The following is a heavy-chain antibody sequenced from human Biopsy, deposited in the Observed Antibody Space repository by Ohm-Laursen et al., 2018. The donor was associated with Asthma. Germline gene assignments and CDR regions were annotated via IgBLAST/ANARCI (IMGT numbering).Heavy chain of an antibody. J-gene: IGHJ4*02. CDR2: ILTKFDIT. CDR1: GGTFSNFA. Sequence: GSSVKVSCNAPGGTFSNFAFSWVRQAPGHGLEWMGTILTKFDITSYAEKFQGRVTITADKSTSTTYMELSRLRSEDTAVYYCARSYDTDSYPVLVLDYWGQGTLVTVSS. D-gene: IGHD3-22*01. CDR3: ARSYDTDSYPVLVLDY. V-gene: IGHV1-69*04.